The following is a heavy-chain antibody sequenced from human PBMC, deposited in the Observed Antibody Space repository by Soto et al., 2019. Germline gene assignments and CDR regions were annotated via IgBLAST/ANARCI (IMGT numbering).Heavy chain of an antibody. V-gene: IGHV1-2*02. Sequence: RASVKVSCKASGYTFTGYYMHGVRQAPGQGLEWMGWINPNSGGTNYAQKFQGRVTMTRDTSISTAYMELSRLRSDDTAVYYCARESRTYYYDSSGLSFDYWGQGTLVTVSS. J-gene: IGHJ4*02. CDR2: INPNSGGT. CDR1: GYTFTGYY. D-gene: IGHD3-22*01. CDR3: ARESRTYYYDSSGLSFDY.